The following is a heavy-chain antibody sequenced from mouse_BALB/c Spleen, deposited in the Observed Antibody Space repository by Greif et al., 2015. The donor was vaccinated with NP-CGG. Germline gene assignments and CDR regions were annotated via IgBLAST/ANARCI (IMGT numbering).Heavy chain of an antibody. J-gene: IGHJ2*01. CDR2: INPSTGYT. V-gene: IGHV1-7*01. CDR1: GYTFTSYW. D-gene: IGHD4-1*01. CDR3: ARSGTYYFDY. Sequence: QVQLQQSGAELAKPGASVKTSCKASGYTFTSYWMHWVKQRPGQGLEWIGYINPSTGYTEYNQKFKDKATLTADKSSSTAYMQLSSLTSGDSAVYYCARSGTYYFDYWGQGTTLTVSS.